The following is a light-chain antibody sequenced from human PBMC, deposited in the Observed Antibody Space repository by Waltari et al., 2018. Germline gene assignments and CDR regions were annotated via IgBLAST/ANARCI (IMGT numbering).Light chain of an antibody. CDR2: DAS. CDR1: QDISSY. CDR3: MEYDNRRSIT. V-gene: IGKV1-33*01. J-gene: IGKJ5*01. Sequence: DIQMTQSPSSLSASVGDRVTITCQASQDISSYLNWYQQKPGKAPKLLIYDASNLETGVPSRCSGGGSGTDYTLTISSMQPEDIATYYCMEYDNRRSITCGKGKRLDIK.